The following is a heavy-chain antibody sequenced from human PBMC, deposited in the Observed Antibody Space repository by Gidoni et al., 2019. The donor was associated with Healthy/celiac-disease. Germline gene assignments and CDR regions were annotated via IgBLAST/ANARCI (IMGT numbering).Heavy chain of an antibody. CDR3: ARDEAMVRGGQFDY. CDR1: GGTFSSYA. D-gene: IGHD3-10*01. J-gene: IGHJ4*02. V-gene: IGHV1-69*04. CDR2: IIPILGIA. Sequence: QVQLVQSGAEVKKPGSSVKVSCKASGGTFSSYAISWVRQAPGQGLEWMGRIIPILGIANYAQKFQGRVTITADKSTSTAYMELSSLRSEDTAVYYCARDEAMVRGGQFDYWGQGTLVTVSS.